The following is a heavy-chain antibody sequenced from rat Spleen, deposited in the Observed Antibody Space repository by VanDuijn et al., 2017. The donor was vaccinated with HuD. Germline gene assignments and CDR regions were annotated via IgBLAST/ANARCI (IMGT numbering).Heavy chain of an antibody. CDR1: GFTFSNYD. J-gene: IGHJ2*01. CDR2: ISNIDDT. Sequence: EVQLVESGGGLVQPGRSLKLSCAASGFTFSNYDMAWVRQAPTKGLEWVASISNIDDTYYSDSVKGRFSISRDNAKSTLYLQMDSLRSEDTATYYCARHPDGSYFEYWGQGVMVTVSS. V-gene: IGHV5-25*01. CDR3: ARHPDGSYFEY. D-gene: IGHD1-12*02.